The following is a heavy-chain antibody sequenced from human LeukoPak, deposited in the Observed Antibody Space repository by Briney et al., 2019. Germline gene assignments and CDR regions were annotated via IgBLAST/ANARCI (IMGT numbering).Heavy chain of an antibody. J-gene: IGHJ4*02. CDR3: ARGSLVGATRFFDY. D-gene: IGHD1-26*01. CDR2: INHSGST. V-gene: IGHV4-34*01. Sequence: SETLSLTCAVYGGSFSGYYWSWIRQPPGKGLEWIGEINHSGSTNYNPSLKSRVTISVDRSKNQFSLKLTSVTAADTAVYYCARGSLVGATRFFDYWGQGTLVTVSS. CDR1: GGSFSGYY.